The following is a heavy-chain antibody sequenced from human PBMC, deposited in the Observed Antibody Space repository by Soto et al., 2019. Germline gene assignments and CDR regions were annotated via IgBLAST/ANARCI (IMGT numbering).Heavy chain of an antibody. CDR2: INPSGGST. V-gene: IGHV1-46*01. Sequence: SVKVSCKASGYTFTSYYMHWVRQAPGQGLEWMGIINPSGGSTSYAQKFQGRVTMTRDTSTSTVYMELSSLRSEDTAVYYCARTWYCTNGVCPFDYWGQGTLVTVSS. J-gene: IGHJ4*02. CDR3: ARTWYCTNGVCPFDY. D-gene: IGHD2-8*01. CDR1: GYTFTSYY.